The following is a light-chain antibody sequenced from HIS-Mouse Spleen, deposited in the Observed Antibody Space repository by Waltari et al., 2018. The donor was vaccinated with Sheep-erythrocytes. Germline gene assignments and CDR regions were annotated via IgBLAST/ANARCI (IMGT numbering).Light chain of an antibody. CDR3: CSYAGSYNHV. CDR1: RTDVGGYNY. J-gene: IGLJ1*01. V-gene: IGLV2-11*01. Sequence: QSALTQPRSVSGSPGQSVPLSCPGTRTDVGGYNYFSRYQQHPGKAPKLMIYDVSKRPSGVPDRFSGSKSGNTASLTISGLQAEDEADYYCCSYAGSYNHVFATGTKVTVL. CDR2: DVS.